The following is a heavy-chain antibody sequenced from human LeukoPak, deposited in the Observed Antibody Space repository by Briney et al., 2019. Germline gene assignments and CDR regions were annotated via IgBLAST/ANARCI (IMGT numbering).Heavy chain of an antibody. J-gene: IGHJ4*02. D-gene: IGHD1-26*01. V-gene: IGHV1-24*01. CDR1: GYTLTELS. CDR2: FDPEDGET. CDR3: ATDGGGSYHGNFDY. Sequence: ASVKVSCKVSGYTLTELSMHWVRQAPGEGLEWMGGFDPEDGETIYAQKFQGRVTMTEDTSTDTAYMELSSLRSEDTAVYYCATDGGGSYHGNFDYWGQGTLVTVSS.